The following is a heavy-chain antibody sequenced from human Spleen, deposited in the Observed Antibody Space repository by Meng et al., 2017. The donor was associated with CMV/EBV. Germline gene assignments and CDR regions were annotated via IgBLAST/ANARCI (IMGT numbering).Heavy chain of an antibody. V-gene: IGHV3-7*03. D-gene: IGHD2-2*02. Sequence: GESLKISCAASGFTFSSYWMSWVRQAPGKGLEWVANIKQDGSEKYYVDSVKGRFTISRDNAKNSLYLQMNSLRAEDTALYYCAKDIQGYCSSTSCYTGAFDIWGQGTMVTVSS. CDR2: IKQDGSEK. CDR1: GFTFSSYW. J-gene: IGHJ3*02. CDR3: AKDIQGYCSSTSCYTGAFDI.